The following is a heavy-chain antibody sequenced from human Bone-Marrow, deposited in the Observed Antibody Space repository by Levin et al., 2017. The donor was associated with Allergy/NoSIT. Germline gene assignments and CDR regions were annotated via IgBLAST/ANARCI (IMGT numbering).Heavy chain of an antibody. V-gene: IGHV3-74*01. CDR3: AIYDFWSGSPHRALSGGDY. Sequence: GGSLRLSCAASGFTFSSYWMHWVRQAPGKGLVWVSRINSDGSSTSYADSVKGRFTISRDNAKNTLYLQMNSLRAEDTAVYYCAIYDFWSGSPHRALSGGDYWGQGTLVTVSS. J-gene: IGHJ4*02. CDR1: GFTFSSYW. D-gene: IGHD3-3*01. CDR2: INSDGSST.